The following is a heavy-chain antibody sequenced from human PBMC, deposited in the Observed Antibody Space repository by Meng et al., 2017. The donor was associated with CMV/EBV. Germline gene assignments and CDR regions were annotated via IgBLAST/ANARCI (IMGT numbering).Heavy chain of an antibody. J-gene: IGHJ4*02. CDR3: ARAPGSYYDY. V-gene: IGHV3-21*01. CDR1: GFTVSSNY. D-gene: IGHD1-26*01. Sequence: GESLKISCAASGFTVSSNYMSWVRQAPGKGLEWVSSISSSSSYIYYADSVKGRFTISRDNAKNSLYLQMNSLRAEDTAVYYCARAPGSYYDYWGQGTLVTVSS. CDR2: ISSSSSYI.